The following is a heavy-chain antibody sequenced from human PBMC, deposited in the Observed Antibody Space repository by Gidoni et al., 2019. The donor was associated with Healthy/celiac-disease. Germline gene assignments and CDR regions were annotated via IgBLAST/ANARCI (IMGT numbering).Heavy chain of an antibody. D-gene: IGHD3-10*01. Sequence: SWVRQAPGQGLEWMGWISAYNGNTNYAQKLQGRVTMTTDTSTSTAYMELRSLRSDDTAVYYCARVLWFGELSPNYFDYWGQGTLVTVSS. V-gene: IGHV1-18*01. CDR2: ISAYNGNT. CDR3: ARVLWFGELSPNYFDY. J-gene: IGHJ4*02.